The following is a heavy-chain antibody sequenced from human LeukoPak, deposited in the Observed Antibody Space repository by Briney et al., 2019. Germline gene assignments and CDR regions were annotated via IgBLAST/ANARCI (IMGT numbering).Heavy chain of an antibody. J-gene: IGHJ5*02. Sequence: SETLSLTCTVSGGSISSSSYYWGWIRQPPGKGLEWIGSIYYSGSTYYNPSLKSRVTISVDTSKNQFSLKLSSVTAADTAVYYCARDRAPNWNHNWFDPWGQGTLVAVSS. CDR1: GGSISSSSYY. D-gene: IGHD1-1*01. CDR2: IYYSGST. V-gene: IGHV4-39*07. CDR3: ARDRAPNWNHNWFDP.